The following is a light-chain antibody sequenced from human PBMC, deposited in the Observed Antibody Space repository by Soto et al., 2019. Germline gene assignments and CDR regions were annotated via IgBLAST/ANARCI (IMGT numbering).Light chain of an antibody. CDR2: GAS. V-gene: IGKV3-20*01. Sequence: ESVLTQSPGTLSLSPGEKATLSCRASQSVSSSYLAWYQQKPGQAPRLLIYGASSRATGIPDRFSGSGSGTDLTLTVSRLEPEDFAVYSCQQFGSSSWTFGQGTKVEIK. CDR3: QQFGSSSWT. J-gene: IGKJ1*01. CDR1: QSVSSSY.